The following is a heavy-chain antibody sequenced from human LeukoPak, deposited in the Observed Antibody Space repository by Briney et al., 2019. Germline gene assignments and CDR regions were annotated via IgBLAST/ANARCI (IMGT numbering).Heavy chain of an antibody. CDR2: IYHSGST. CDR3: ARVVPPPPGIAAAGPYDY. Sequence: SGTLSLTCAVSGGSISSSNWWRWVRQPPGKGLEWFGEIYHSGSTNYNPSLKSRVTISVDKSKNQFSLKLSSVTAADTAVYYCARVVPPPPGIAAAGPYDYWGQGTLVTVSS. V-gene: IGHV4-4*02. J-gene: IGHJ4*02. D-gene: IGHD6-13*01. CDR1: GGSISSSNW.